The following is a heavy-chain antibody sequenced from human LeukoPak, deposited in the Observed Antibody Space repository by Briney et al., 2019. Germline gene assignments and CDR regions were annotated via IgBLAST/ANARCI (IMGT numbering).Heavy chain of an antibody. V-gene: IGHV3-73*01. CDR1: GFTFSGST. CDR2: IRTKANSYAT. D-gene: IGHD2-21*02. Sequence: GGSLRLSCAASGFTFSGSTIHWVRQASGKGLEWVGLIRTKANSYATAYAASVKGRFTISSDDSKNSAYLQMNSLKTEDTAEYYCASHPEGLCGGDCYNWGQGTLVTVSS. J-gene: IGHJ4*02. CDR3: ASHPEGLCGGDCYN.